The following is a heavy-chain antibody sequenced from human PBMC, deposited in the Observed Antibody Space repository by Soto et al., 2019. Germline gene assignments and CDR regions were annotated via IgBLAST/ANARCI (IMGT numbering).Heavy chain of an antibody. CDR1: GGSISSYS. Sequence: SETLSLTCTVSGGSISSYSWSWIRQPPGKGLEWIGYIYYSGSTNYNPSLKSRVTISVDTSKNQFSLKLSSVTAADTAVYYCVSGPLEDENDYYYMDVWGKGTTVTVSS. V-gene: IGHV4-59*08. J-gene: IGHJ6*03. D-gene: IGHD1-1*01. CDR2: IYYSGST. CDR3: VSGPLEDENDYYYMDV.